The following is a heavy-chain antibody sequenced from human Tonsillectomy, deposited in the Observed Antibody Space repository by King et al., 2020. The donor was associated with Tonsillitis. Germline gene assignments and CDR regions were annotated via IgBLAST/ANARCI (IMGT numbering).Heavy chain of an antibody. CDR3: AGGPIGGLDY. D-gene: IGHD3-16*01. Sequence: VQLQGSGPGLVKPSETLSLTCTVSGGSITNYYWSWIRQPPGEGLEWIGYILYSASSNYNPSLKSRLTISVDTSKNQFSLKLSSVTAADTAVYYCAGGPIGGLDYWGQGTLVTVSS. CDR2: ILYSASS. V-gene: IGHV4-59*08. J-gene: IGHJ4*02. CDR1: GGSITNYY.